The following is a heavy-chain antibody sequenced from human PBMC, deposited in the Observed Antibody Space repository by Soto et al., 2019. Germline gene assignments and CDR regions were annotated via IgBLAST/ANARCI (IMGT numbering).Heavy chain of an antibody. Sequence: EVQLVESGGGLVQPGGSLRLSCAASGFTVSSNYMSWVRQAPGKGLEWVSVIYSGGSTYYADSVKGRFTISRDNSKNTLYLQMNSLRAEDTAVYYCARDGDPIAAAGTGYFDYWGQGTLVTVSS. CDR3: ARDGDPIAAAGTGYFDY. D-gene: IGHD6-13*01. CDR1: GFTVSSNY. CDR2: IYSGGST. V-gene: IGHV3-66*01. J-gene: IGHJ4*02.